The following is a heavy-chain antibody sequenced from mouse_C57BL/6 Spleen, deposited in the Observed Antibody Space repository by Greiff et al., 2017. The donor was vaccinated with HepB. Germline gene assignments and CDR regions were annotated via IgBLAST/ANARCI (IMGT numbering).Heavy chain of an antibody. D-gene: IGHD1-1*01. CDR1: GYTFTSYW. CDR3: ARARSLLLRSDCFDY. V-gene: IGHV1-53*01. CDR2: INPSNGGT. J-gene: IGHJ2*01. Sequence: QVQLQQPGTELVKPGASVKLSCKASGYTFTSYWMHWVKQRPGQGLEWIGNINPSNGGTNYNEKFKSKATLTVDKSSSTAYMQLSSLTSEDSAVYYCARARSLLLRSDCFDYWGQGTTLTVSS.